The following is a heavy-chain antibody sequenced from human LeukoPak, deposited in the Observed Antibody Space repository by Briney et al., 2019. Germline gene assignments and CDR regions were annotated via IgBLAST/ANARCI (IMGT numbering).Heavy chain of an antibody. CDR3: ARDRAYSSFDI. Sequence: GGSLRLSCAASGFTFNQSWMWWVRQSPGKGLEWVAKIKEDGSQKYYVDSVEGRFTISRDNAKNSLYLQMNTLRAEDTAVYYCARDRAYSSFDIWGQGTMVTVSS. CDR2: IKEDGSQK. J-gene: IGHJ3*02. CDR1: GFTFNQSW. V-gene: IGHV3-7*03. D-gene: IGHD4-11*01.